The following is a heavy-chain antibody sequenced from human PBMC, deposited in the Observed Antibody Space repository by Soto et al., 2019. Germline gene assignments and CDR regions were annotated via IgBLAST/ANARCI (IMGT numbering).Heavy chain of an antibody. D-gene: IGHD4-17*01. J-gene: IGHJ4*02. CDR3: TRARYGDHFDS. CDR1: GDSMTGAN. Sequence: SETLSLTCIVSGDSMTGANWGWFRQSPEKGLEWIGYIDYSGSTNYNPSLRSRITITIDTSSNQFSLNLASVTAADAAVYYCTRARYGDHFDSWGQGTLVTVSS. CDR2: IDYSGST. V-gene: IGHV4-59*01.